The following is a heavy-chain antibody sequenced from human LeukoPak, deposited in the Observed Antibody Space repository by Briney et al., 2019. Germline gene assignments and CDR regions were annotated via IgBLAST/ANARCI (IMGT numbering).Heavy chain of an antibody. CDR2: FHTRGST. CDR3: ARGPVAGMALDY. J-gene: IGHJ4*02. Sequence: SQTLSLTCTVSRGSISSGNYYWSWIRQPAGKGLEWIGRFHTRGSTNYNPSLKSRVTISVDTSKNQFSLKLSSVTAADTAVYYCARGPVAGMALDYWGQGTLVTVSS. CDR1: RGSISSGNYY. V-gene: IGHV4-61*02. D-gene: IGHD6-19*01.